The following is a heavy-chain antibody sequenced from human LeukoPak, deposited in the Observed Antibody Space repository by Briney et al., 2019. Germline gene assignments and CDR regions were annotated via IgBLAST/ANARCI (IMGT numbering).Heavy chain of an antibody. Sequence: GASVKVSCKASGYTFSSHAMNWVRQAPGQGLEWMGWINTKTGNPTYAQGSTGRFVFSLDTSVSTSFLEISSLRAEDTAVYYCARDRSGYLYDGFDIWGQGTMVTVSS. CDR1: GYTFSSHA. V-gene: IGHV7-4-1*02. CDR3: ARDRSGYLYDGFDI. D-gene: IGHD3-3*01. CDR2: INTKTGNP. J-gene: IGHJ3*02.